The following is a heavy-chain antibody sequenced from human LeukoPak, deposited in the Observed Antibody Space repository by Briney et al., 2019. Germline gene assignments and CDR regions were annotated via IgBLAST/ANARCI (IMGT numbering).Heavy chain of an antibody. V-gene: IGHV1-69*01. CDR1: GGTFSSYA. CDR2: IIPIFGTA. Sequence: ASVKVSCKASGGTFSSYAISWVRQAPGQGLEWMGGIIPIFGTANYAQKFQGRVTITADESTSTAYMELSSLRSEDTAVYYCARDHGPTVGATYWFDHWGQGTLVTVSS. J-gene: IGHJ5*02. D-gene: IGHD1-26*01. CDR3: ARDHGPTVGATYWFDH.